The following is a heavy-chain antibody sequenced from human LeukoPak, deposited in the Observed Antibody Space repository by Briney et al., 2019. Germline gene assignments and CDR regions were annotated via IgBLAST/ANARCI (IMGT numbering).Heavy chain of an antibody. CDR3: ARQWFGDRLPYYYYYYMDV. J-gene: IGHJ6*03. CDR2: IYPGDSDT. D-gene: IGHD3-10*01. CDR1: GYSFTSYW. Sequence: HGESLKISCKGSGYSFTSYWIGWVRQMPGKGLEWMGIIYPGDSDTRYSPSFQGQVTISADKSISTAYLQWSSLKASDTAMYYCARQWFGDRLPYYYYYYMDVWGKGTTVTVSS. V-gene: IGHV5-51*01.